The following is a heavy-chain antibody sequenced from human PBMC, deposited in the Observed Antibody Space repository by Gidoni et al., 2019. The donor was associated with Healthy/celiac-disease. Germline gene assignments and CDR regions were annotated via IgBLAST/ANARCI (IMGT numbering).Heavy chain of an antibody. V-gene: IGHV3-21*01. D-gene: IGHD3-22*01. CDR3: ARAPITYYYDSSGYYYYYYGMDV. J-gene: IGHJ6*02. Sequence: EVQLVESGGGLVKPGGSLRLSCAASGFTFSSYSMNCVRQAPGKGLEWVSSISGSSSYIYYADSVKGRFTISRDNAKNSLYLQMNSLRAEDTAVYYCARAPITYYYDSSGYYYYYYGMDVWGQGTTVTVSS. CDR2: ISGSSSYI. CDR1: GFTFSSYS.